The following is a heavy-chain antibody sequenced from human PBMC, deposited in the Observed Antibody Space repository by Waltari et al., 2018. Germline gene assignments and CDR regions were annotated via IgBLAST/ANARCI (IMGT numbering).Heavy chain of an antibody. CDR2: INPSGGST. J-gene: IGHJ3*02. Sequence: QVQLVQSGAEVKKPGASVKVSCKASGYTFTSYYMHWVRQAPGQGLEWMGIINPSGGSTSYAQKFQGRVTMTEDTSTDTAYMELSSLRSEDTAVYYCATEGGRPSGGRDNDAFDIWGQGTMVTVSS. CDR1: GYTFTSYY. CDR3: ATEGGRPSGGRDNDAFDI. D-gene: IGHD6-19*01. V-gene: IGHV1-46*01.